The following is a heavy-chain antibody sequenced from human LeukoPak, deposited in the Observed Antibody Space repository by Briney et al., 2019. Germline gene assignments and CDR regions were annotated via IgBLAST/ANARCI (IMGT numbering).Heavy chain of an antibody. CDR2: ISYDGSNK. CDR1: GFTFSSYG. J-gene: IGHJ4*02. V-gene: IGHV3-30*18. Sequence: GRSLRLSCAASGFTFSSYGMHWVRQAPGKGLEWVAVISYDGSNKYYADSVKGRFTISRDNSKNTLYLQMISLRAEDTAVYYCAKDLNDASDYWGQGTLVTVSS. D-gene: IGHD1-1*01. CDR3: AKDLNDASDY.